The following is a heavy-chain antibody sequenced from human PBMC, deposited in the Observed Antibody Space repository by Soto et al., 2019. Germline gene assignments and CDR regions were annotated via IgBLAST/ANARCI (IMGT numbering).Heavy chain of an antibody. J-gene: IGHJ6*02. CDR2: IWYDGSNK. CDR3: ARDIGWFGELLGFDYGMDV. Sequence: GGSLRLSCAASGFTFSSYGMHWVRQAPGKGLEWVAVIWYDGSNKYYADSVKGRFTISRDNSKNTLYLQMNSLRAEDTAVYYCARDIGWFGELLGFDYGMDVWGQGTTVTVSS. D-gene: IGHD3-10*01. CDR1: GFTFSSYG. V-gene: IGHV3-33*01.